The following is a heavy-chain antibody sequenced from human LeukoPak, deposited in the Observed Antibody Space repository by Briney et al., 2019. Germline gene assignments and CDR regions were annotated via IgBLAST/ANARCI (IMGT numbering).Heavy chain of an antibody. D-gene: IGHD2-15*01. J-gene: IGHJ4*02. V-gene: IGHV1-2*02. CDR3: ARGSENPPFDY. Sequence: ASVKVSCKTSGYTFTGYYIHWVRQAPGQGLEWMGWINPNSGATQYPQKFQGRVTMTRDTSISTAYMELSSLRSDYTAVYDCARGSENPPFDYWGQGTLVTVSS. CDR1: GYTFTGYY. CDR2: INPNSGAT.